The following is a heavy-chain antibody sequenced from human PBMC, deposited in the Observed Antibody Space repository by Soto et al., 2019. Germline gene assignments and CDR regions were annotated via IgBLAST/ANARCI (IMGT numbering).Heavy chain of an antibody. J-gene: IGHJ4*02. CDR3: ATEVYCSGGSCQYFDY. CDR1: GYTLTELS. V-gene: IGHV1-24*01. CDR2: FDPEDGET. Sequence: GASVKVSCKVSGYTLTELSMHWVRQAPGKGLEWMGGFDPEDGETIYAQKFQGRVTMTEDTSTDTAYMELSSLRSEDTAVYYCATEVYCSGGSCQYFDYRAQGTLVTVSS. D-gene: IGHD2-15*01.